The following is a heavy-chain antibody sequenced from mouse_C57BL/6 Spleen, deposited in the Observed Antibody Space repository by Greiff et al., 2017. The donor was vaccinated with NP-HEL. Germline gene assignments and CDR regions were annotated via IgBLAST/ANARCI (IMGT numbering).Heavy chain of an antibody. J-gene: IGHJ3*01. CDR1: GYTFTSYW. Sequence: VQLQQSGTELVKPGASVKLSCKASGYTFTSYWMHWVKQRPGQGLEWIGNINPSNGGTNYNEKFKSKATLTVDKSSSTAYMQLSSLTSEDSAVYYCARPIYYDYAWFAYWGQGTLVTVSA. D-gene: IGHD2-4*01. CDR3: ARPIYYDYAWFAY. V-gene: IGHV1-53*01. CDR2: INPSNGGT.